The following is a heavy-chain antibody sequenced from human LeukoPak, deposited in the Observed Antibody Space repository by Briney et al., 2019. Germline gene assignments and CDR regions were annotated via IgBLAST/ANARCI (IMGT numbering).Heavy chain of an antibody. V-gene: IGHV3-9*01. CDR1: GFTFGDYA. CDR2: ISWNSGSI. CDR3: AKDSGPGGIRGGSWFDP. D-gene: IGHD3-10*01. J-gene: IGHJ5*02. Sequence: PGRSLRLSCAASGFTFGDYAMHWVRQAPGKGLEWVSGISWNSGSIGYADSVKGRFTIYRDNAKNSLYLQMNSLRAEDTALYYCAKDSGPGGIRGGSWFDPWGQGTLVTVSS.